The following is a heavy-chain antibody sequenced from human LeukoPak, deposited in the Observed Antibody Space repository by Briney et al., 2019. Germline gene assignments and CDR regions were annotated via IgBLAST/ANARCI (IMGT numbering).Heavy chain of an antibody. CDR1: GYTFTSYG. CDR3: ARKMVREDAFDI. J-gene: IGHJ3*02. V-gene: IGHV1-69*04. Sequence: ASVKVSCKASGYTFTSYGISWVRQAPGQGLEWMGRIIPILGIANYAQKFQGRVTITADKSTSTAYMELSSLRSEDTAVYYCARKMVREDAFDIWGQGTMVTVSS. CDR2: IIPILGIA. D-gene: IGHD3-10*01.